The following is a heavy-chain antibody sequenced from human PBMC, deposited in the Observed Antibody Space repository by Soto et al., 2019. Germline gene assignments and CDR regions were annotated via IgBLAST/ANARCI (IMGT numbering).Heavy chain of an antibody. J-gene: IGHJ6*02. D-gene: IGHD3-10*01. Sequence: EVRLEEAGGGFVQPGGSLRVSCSVSGFIFSSFWMHWVRQGPGKGLEWVSRINGDGASLAYAESVKGRFSISRDNVKNTLHLQMNSLGVDDTAVYFCAREGSLGLDVWGRGTTVTVSS. CDR2: INGDGASL. V-gene: IGHV3-74*03. CDR3: AREGSLGLDV. CDR1: GFIFSSFW.